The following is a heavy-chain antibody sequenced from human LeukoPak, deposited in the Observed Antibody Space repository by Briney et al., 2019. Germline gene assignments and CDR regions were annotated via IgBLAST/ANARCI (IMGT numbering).Heavy chain of an antibody. D-gene: IGHD3-10*01. CDR2: MNPNSGNT. V-gene: IGHV1-8*01. CDR1: GYTFTSYD. CDR3: ARGRYGSGSYSFIFDY. Sequence: ASVKVSCKASGYTFTSYDINWVRQATGQGLEWMGWMNPNSGNTGYAQKFQGRVTITADESTSTAYMELSSLRSEDTAVYYCARGRYGSGSYSFIFDYWGQGTLVTVSS. J-gene: IGHJ4*02.